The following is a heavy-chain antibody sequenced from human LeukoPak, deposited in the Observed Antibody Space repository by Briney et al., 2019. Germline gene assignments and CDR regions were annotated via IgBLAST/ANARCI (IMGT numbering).Heavy chain of an antibody. J-gene: IGHJ4*02. Sequence: ASVKVSCKASGGTFSSYAISWVRQAPGQGLEWMGGIIPIFGTANYAQKFQGRVTITADESTSTAYMELSSLRSEDTAVYYCARAKPKNMVRGLIMRRESRYYFDYWGQGTLVTVSS. CDR3: ARAKPKNMVRGLIMRRESRYYFDY. CDR2: IIPIFGTA. CDR1: GGTFSSYA. D-gene: IGHD3-10*01. V-gene: IGHV1-69*13.